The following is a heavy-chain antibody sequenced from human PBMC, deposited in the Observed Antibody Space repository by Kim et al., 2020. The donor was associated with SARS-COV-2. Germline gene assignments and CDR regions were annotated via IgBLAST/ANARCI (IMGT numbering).Heavy chain of an antibody. CDR2: ISYDEGNK. Sequence: GGSLRLSCAVFGFTFSSYAMHWVRQAPGKGLEWVAVISYDEGNKYYADSVTGRFTISRDNSKNTLFLQMSSLGADDTAVYYCARADVDTTKAYFFDNWG. V-gene: IGHV3-30*04. CDR3: ARADVDTTKAYFFDN. D-gene: IGHD5-18*01. CDR1: GFTFSSYA. J-gene: IGHJ4*01.